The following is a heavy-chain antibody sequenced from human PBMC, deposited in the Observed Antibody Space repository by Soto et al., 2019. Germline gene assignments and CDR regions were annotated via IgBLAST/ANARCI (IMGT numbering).Heavy chain of an antibody. CDR1: GFTFSYYE. CDR2: ISHTDRLT. D-gene: IGHD6-13*01. J-gene: IGHJ4*02. V-gene: IGHV3-48*03. CDR3: ARDTGRASAAL. Sequence: EVQLAESGGDLVQPGGSLRLSCVGSGFTFSYYEMNWVRQAPGKGLERVAFISHTDRLTHYPDSVRGRFTISRDNAKNSLYLHMTSLRVEDTAVYYCARDTGRASAALWGQGTLVTVSS.